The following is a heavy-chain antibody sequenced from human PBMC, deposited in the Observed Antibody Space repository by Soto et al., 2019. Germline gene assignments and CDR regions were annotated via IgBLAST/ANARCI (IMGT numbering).Heavy chain of an antibody. CDR3: ARDLDVATIPNDAFDI. V-gene: IGHV1-69*13. D-gene: IGHD5-12*01. J-gene: IGHJ3*02. CDR1: GGTFSSYA. Sequence: SVKVSCKASGGTFSSYAISWVRQAPGQGLEWMGGIIPIFGTANYAQKFQGRVTITADESTSTAYMELSSLRSEDTAVYYCARDLDVATIPNDAFDIWGQGTMVTVSS. CDR2: IIPIFGTA.